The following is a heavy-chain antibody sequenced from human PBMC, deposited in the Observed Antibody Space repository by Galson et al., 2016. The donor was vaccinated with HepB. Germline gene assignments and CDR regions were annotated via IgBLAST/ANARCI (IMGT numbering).Heavy chain of an antibody. CDR3: AREGGYGTAMHWFDS. Sequence: SLRLSCAASGFPFNGYWMSWVRQAPGKGLEWVANIKQDGSGKYYVDSVNGRFTISRDNAKNSVDLQMNSLRVEDTAVYYCAREGGYGTAMHWFDSWGQGTLVTVSS. V-gene: IGHV3-7*01. D-gene: IGHD1-1*01. CDR1: GFPFNGYW. J-gene: IGHJ5*01. CDR2: IKQDGSGK.